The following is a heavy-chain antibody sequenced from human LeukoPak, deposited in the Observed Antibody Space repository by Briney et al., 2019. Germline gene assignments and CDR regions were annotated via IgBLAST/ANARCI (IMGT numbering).Heavy chain of an antibody. CDR2: ITPDSGVT. Sequence: ASVKVSCRASEYTFTDYYIHWVRQAPGQGLEWMGWITPDSGVTNSAQKFQGRVTMTRDTSISTAYMDLSRLRSDDTAVYYCPSGPSSHYYMDVWGKGTTVTVSS. V-gene: IGHV1-2*02. J-gene: IGHJ6*03. CDR1: EYTFTDYY. CDR3: PSGPSSHYYMDV.